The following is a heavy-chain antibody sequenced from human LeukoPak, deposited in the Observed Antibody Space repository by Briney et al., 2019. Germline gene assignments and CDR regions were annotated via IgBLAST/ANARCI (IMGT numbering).Heavy chain of an antibody. CDR1: GYSFTSYW. CDR2: IYPGDSDT. Sequence: HGESLKISCKGSGYSFTSYWIGWVRQMPGKGLEWMGIIYPGDSDTRYSPSFQGQVTISADKSISTAYLQWSSLKASDTAMYYCARLNLYDYVWGSFVDPWGQGTLVTVSS. D-gene: IGHD3-16*01. J-gene: IGHJ5*02. V-gene: IGHV5-51*01. CDR3: ARLNLYDYVWGSFVDP.